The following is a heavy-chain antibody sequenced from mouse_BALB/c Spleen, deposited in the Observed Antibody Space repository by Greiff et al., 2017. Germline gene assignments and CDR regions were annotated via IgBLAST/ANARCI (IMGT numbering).Heavy chain of an antibody. CDR3: ARNYYAMDY. J-gene: IGHJ4*01. V-gene: IGHV5-17*02. CDR2: ISSGSSTI. Sequence: EVKLVESGGGLVQPGGSRKLSCAASGFTFSSFGMHWVRQAPEKGLEWVAYISSGSSTIYYADTVKGRFTISRDNPKNTLFLQMTSLRSEDTAMYDCARNYYAMDYWGQGTSVTVSS. CDR1: GFTFSSFG.